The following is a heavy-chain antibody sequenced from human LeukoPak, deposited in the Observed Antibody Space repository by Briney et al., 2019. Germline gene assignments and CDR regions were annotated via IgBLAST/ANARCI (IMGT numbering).Heavy chain of an antibody. V-gene: IGHV7-4-1*02. J-gene: IGHJ3*02. Sequence: ASVKVSCKASGYTFTSYAMNWVRQAPGQGLEWMGWINTNTGNPTYAQGFTGRFVFSLDTSVSTAYLQISSLKAEDTAVYYCARAYPPLRYFDWLSGIGAFDIWGQGTMVTVSS. CDR3: ARAYPPLRYFDWLSGIGAFDI. CDR1: GYTFTSYA. D-gene: IGHD3-9*01. CDR2: INTNTGNP.